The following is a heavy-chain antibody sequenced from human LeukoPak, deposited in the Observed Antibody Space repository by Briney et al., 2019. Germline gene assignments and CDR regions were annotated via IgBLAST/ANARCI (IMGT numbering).Heavy chain of an antibody. CDR2: INPSGGSI. CDR1: GYTFTSFY. D-gene: IGHD3-10*01. CDR3: AREGGLLWFGELMPFDY. Sequence: ASVKVSCKASGYTFTSFYMNWVRQAPGQGLEWMVKINPSGGSITYAQKFQGRVTMTRDTSTSTVYMERSSLRFEDTAVYYCAREGGLLWFGELMPFDYWGQGTLVTVSS. V-gene: IGHV1-46*01. J-gene: IGHJ4*02.